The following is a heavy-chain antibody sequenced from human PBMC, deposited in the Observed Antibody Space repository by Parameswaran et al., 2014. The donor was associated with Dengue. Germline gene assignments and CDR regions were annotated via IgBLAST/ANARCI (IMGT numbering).Heavy chain of an antibody. J-gene: IGHJ5*02. CDR2: ISSSSSYI. Sequence: GKRLDGVSSISSSSSYIYYADSVKGRFTISRDNAKNSLYLQMNSLRAEDTAVYYCARESSAAAGRDWFDPWGQGTLVTVSS. CDR3: ARESSAAAGRDWFDP. V-gene: IGHV3-21*04. D-gene: IGHD6-13*01.